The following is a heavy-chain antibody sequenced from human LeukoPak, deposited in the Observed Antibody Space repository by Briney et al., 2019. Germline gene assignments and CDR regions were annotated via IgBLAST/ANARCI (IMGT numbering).Heavy chain of an antibody. CDR2: INPSGGST. CDR1: GYRFTSYD. V-gene: IGHV1-46*01. Sequence: ASVKVSCKASGYRFTSYDMHWVRQAPGQGLEWMGIINPSGGSTSYAQRFQGRVTMTRDTSTSTVYMELSSLRSEDTAVYYCARVKPNYYDSSAYGTFDIWGQGTMVTVSS. J-gene: IGHJ3*02. D-gene: IGHD3-22*01. CDR3: ARVKPNYYDSSAYGTFDI.